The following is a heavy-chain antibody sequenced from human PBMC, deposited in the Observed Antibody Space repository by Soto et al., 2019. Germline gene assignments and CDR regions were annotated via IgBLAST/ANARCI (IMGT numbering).Heavy chain of an antibody. J-gene: IGHJ3*02. D-gene: IGHD4-17*01. Sequence: KQSQTLSLTCAISGDSVSSNSAAWNWIRQSPSRGLEWLGRTYYRSKWYNDYAVSVKSRITINPDTSKNQFSLQLNSVTPEDTAVYYCAREHYGDYVGNDAFDIWGQGTMVTVSS. CDR1: GDSVSSNSAA. CDR3: AREHYGDYVGNDAFDI. CDR2: TYYRSKWYN. V-gene: IGHV6-1*01.